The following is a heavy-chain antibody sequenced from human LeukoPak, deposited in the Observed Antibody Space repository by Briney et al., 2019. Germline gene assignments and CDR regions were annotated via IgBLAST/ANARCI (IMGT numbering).Heavy chain of an antibody. J-gene: IGHJ4*02. CDR3: ASGEGILYFDY. CDR1: GFTVSSNY. Sequence: GGSLRLSCAASGFTVSSNYMSWIRQAPGKGLEWVSVIYSGGSTYYADSVKGRFTISRDNSKNTLYLQMNSLRAEDTAVYYCASGEGILYFDYWGQGTLVTVSS. D-gene: IGHD6-13*01. V-gene: IGHV3-53*01. CDR2: IYSGGST.